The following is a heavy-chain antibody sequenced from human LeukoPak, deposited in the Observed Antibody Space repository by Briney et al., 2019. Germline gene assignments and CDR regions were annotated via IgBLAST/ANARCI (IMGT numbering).Heavy chain of an antibody. J-gene: IGHJ4*02. CDR2: ISGSGGST. V-gene: IGHV3-23*01. CDR3: AKDRYYYGSGSPYFDY. CDR1: GFTFSSYA. Sequence: GGSLRLSCAACGFTFSSYAMSWVRQAPGKGLEWVSAISGSGGSTYYADSVKGRFTISRDNSKNTLYLQMNSLRAEDTAVYYCAKDRYYYGSGSPYFDYWGQGTLVTVSS. D-gene: IGHD3-10*01.